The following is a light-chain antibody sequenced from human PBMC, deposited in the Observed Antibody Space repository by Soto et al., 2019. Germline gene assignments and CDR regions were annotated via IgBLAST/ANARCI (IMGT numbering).Light chain of an antibody. CDR3: QQYNHWPAE. J-gene: IGKJ1*01. Sequence: EIVVTHAPSTLSPSSQYRATLSFRASQSVSSNLAWYQQKPGQAPRLLIYSASTRATGIPARFSGSGSGTEFTLTISSLQSEDFVVYYCQQYNHWPAEFGHGTKVEIK. CDR2: SAS. CDR1: QSVSSN. V-gene: IGKV3-15*01.